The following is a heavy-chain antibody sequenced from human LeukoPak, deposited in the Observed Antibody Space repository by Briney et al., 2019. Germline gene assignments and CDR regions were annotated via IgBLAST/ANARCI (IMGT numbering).Heavy chain of an antibody. CDR3: ARGPPNGYNYGSYYFDY. J-gene: IGHJ4*02. CDR1: GSIFTSYW. D-gene: IGHD5-24*01. Sequence: SGESLQISCEGSGSIFTSYWIGWVRQLPGKGLEWMGIIYPGDSDTRYSPSFQGQVTISADKSISTAYLQWSSLKASDTAMYYCARGPPNGYNYGSYYFDYWGQGTLVTVSS. V-gene: IGHV5-51*01. CDR2: IYPGDSDT.